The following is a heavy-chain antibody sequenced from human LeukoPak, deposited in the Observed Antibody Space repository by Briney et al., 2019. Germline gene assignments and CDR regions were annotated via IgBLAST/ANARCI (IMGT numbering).Heavy chain of an antibody. CDR3: ARGDQDIVLWVPPPKSYYMDV. Sequence: SETLSLTCAVYGGAFRGYYWSWIRQPPGKGLEWIGAINHSGSTNYNPSLKSRVTISVDTSKNQFSLKLSSVTAADPAVYYCARGDQDIVLWVPPPKSYYMDVWGKGTTVTVSS. CDR2: INHSGST. D-gene: IGHD2-8*02. V-gene: IGHV4-34*01. J-gene: IGHJ6*03. CDR1: GGAFRGYY.